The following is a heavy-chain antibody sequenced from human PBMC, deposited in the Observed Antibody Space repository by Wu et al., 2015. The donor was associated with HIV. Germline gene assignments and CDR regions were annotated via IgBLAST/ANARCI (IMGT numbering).Heavy chain of an antibody. J-gene: IGHJ5*02. CDR1: GYTFTGYY. D-gene: IGHD3-22*01. CDR3: ARKVYYYDSSGYDWFDP. V-gene: IGHV1-8*03. Sequence: QVQLVQSGAEVKKPGASVKVSCKASGYTFTGYYMHWVRQAPGQGLEWMGWMNPNSGNTGYAQKFQGRVTITRNTSISTAYMELSSLRSEDTAVYYCARKVYYYDSSGYDWFDPWGQGTLVTVSS. CDR2: MNPNSGNT.